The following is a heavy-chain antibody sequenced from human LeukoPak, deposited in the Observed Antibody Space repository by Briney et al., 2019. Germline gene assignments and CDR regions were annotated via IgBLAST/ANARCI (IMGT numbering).Heavy chain of an antibody. J-gene: IGHJ4*02. D-gene: IGHD1-26*01. CDR3: ARVYSGGRSY. Sequence: SETLSLTCAVHGGSFSGYYWSWIRQPPGKGLEWIGEINHSGSTNYNPSLKSRVTISVDTSKNQFSLKLSSVTAADTAVYYCARVYSGGRSYWGQGTLVTVSS. CDR1: GGSFSGYY. CDR2: INHSGST. V-gene: IGHV4-34*01.